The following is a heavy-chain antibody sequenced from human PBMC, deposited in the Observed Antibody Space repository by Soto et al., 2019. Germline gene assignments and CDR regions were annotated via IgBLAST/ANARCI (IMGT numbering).Heavy chain of an antibody. V-gene: IGHV3-7*03. Sequence: GGSLRLSCEVSGFTFSMYSMSWVRQSPGKGLEWVAKIPQDGVDGHYADSVKGRFIISRDNGKNSLHLQLNNLRAEDTAVYYCARDHLILPAHDFFYGSDVWGRGPRSPSP. CDR3: ARDHLILPAHDFFYGSDV. D-gene: IGHD2-21*02. CDR2: IPQDGVDG. J-gene: IGHJ6*02. CDR1: GFTFSMYS.